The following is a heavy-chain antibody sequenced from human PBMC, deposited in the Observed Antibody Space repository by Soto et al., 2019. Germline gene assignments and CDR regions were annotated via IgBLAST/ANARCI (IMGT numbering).Heavy chain of an antibody. D-gene: IGHD3-3*01. Sequence: ASVKVSCKASGYTFTGYYMHWARQAPGQGLEWMGWINPNSGGTNYAQKFQGWVTMTRDTSISTAYMELSRLRSDDTALYYCARTKRITIFGNYYYGMDVWGQGTTVTVSS. CDR1: GYTFTGYY. CDR3: ARTKRITIFGNYYYGMDV. V-gene: IGHV1-2*04. J-gene: IGHJ6*02. CDR2: INPNSGGT.